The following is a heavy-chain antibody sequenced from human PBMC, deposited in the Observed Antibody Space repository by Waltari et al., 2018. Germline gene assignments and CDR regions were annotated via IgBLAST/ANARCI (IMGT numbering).Heavy chain of an antibody. CDR1: GFTYCMYW. J-gene: IGHJ2*01. Sequence: EVQLVESGGGLVQPGGSPRLSCAASGFTYCMYWLTWGRKAPGKGLGWVSRSNSEGSSTSYADSVKGRFTISKDNAKNTVYLQMNSLRAEDTAIYYCARGARRTTVTTGWWYFDLWGRGTLVTVSS. CDR2: SNSEGSST. V-gene: IGHV3-74*01. D-gene: IGHD4-17*01. CDR3: ARGARRTTVTTGWWYFDL.